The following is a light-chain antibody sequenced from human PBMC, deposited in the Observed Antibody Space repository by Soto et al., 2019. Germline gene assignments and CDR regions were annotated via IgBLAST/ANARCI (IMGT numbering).Light chain of an antibody. Sequence: EIVMPQSPGTLSASVGDRATITCRSSQSVSRWLAWYQQKPGQGPSVLIYDASSRASGIPDRFSGSGSGTEFTLTITSLQPDDFAVYYCQQYDTSPRTCGQGTKVDIK. CDR3: QQYDTSPRT. CDR1: QSVSRW. CDR2: DAS. V-gene: IGKV1-5*01. J-gene: IGKJ1*01.